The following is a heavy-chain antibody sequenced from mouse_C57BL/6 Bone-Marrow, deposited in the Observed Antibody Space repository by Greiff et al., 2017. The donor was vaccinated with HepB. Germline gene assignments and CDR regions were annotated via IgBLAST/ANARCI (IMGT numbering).Heavy chain of an antibody. CDR1: GFTFSDYG. CDR3: ARQLGNAMDY. V-gene: IGHV5-17*01. CDR2: ISSGSSTI. D-gene: IGHD3-3*01. J-gene: IGHJ4*01. Sequence: DVKLVESGGGLVKPGGSLKLSCAASGFTFSDYGMHWVRQAPEKGLEWVAYISSGSSTIYYADTVKGRFTISRDNAKNTLFLQMTSLRSEDTAMYYCARQLGNAMDYWGQGTSVTVSS.